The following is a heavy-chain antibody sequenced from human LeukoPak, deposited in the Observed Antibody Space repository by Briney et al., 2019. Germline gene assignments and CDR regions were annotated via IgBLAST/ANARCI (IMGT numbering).Heavy chain of an antibody. CDR1: GFTFNSYA. Sequence: GGSLRLSCIPSGFTFNSYAMFWVRQAPGKGLEWVSLIWYDGSNKYYADSVKGRFTISRDNSKNTLYLQMNSLRAEDTAVYYCARARGWEPNYYHYMDVWGKGTTVTVSS. CDR3: ARARGWEPNYYHYMDV. CDR2: IWYDGSNK. V-gene: IGHV3-33*07. J-gene: IGHJ6*03. D-gene: IGHD1-26*01.